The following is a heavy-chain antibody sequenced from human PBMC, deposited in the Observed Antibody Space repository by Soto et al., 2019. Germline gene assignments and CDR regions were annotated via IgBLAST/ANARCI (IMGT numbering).Heavy chain of an antibody. CDR3: ARDYGDYDAFDI. D-gene: IGHD4-17*01. CDR1: GFTFSSYS. J-gene: IGHJ3*02. CDR2: ISSSSSTI. V-gene: IGHV3-48*01. Sequence: EVQLVESGGGLVQPGGSLRLSCAAPGFTFSSYSMNWVRQAPGKGLEWVSYISSSSSTIYYADSVKGRFTISRDNAKNSLYLQMNSLRAEDTAVYYCARDYGDYDAFDIWGHGTMVTVSS.